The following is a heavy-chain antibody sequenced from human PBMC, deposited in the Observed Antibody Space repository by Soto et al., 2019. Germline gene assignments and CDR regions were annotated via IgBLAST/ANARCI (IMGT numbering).Heavy chain of an antibody. CDR2: VYYRGRS. CDR1: GGSVTNSSYY. D-gene: IGHD4-17*01. V-gene: IGHV4-39*01. J-gene: IGHJ4*02. Sequence: SETMSLTCTVSGGSVTNSSYYWGWIRQSPGKGLEWIGSVYYRGRSYSKSSVKSRVTISVDTSKNQFSLNFNSVTASDTALYYCVSQRTTVLTQAYFDYWGPGALVTVSS. CDR3: VSQRTTVLTQAYFDY.